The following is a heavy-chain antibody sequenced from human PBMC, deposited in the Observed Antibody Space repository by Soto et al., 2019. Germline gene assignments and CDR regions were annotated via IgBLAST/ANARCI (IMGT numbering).Heavy chain of an antibody. Sequence: KPSETLSLTCTVSGGSINTGGYYWSWIRQHPGKGLEWIGYIYYSGSTYYNPSLKSRVTTSVDTSKNQFSLKLSSVTTADTAVYYCAGYGDYRFDCWGQGTLVTVSS. V-gene: IGHV4-31*03. J-gene: IGHJ4*02. CDR1: GGSINTGGYY. D-gene: IGHD4-17*01. CDR2: IYYSGST. CDR3: AGYGDYRFDC.